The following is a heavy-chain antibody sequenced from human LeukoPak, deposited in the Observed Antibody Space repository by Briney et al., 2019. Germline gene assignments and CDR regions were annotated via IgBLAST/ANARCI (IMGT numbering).Heavy chain of an antibody. V-gene: IGHV3-74*01. D-gene: IGHD3-22*01. CDR3: ARISYDSSGYYDY. J-gene: IGHJ4*02. CDR2: IDSDGNIT. Sequence: GGSLRLSCAASGFTLSDSWMTWVRQAPGKGLVWVSRIDSDGNITTYADSVKGRFTISRDNAKNTLYLQMNSLRAEDTAVYYCARISYDSSGYYDYWGQGTLVTVSS. CDR1: GFTLSDSW.